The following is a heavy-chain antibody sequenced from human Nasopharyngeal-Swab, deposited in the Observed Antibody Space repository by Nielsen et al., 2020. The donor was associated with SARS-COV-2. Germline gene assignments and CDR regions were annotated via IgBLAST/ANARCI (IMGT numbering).Heavy chain of an antibody. V-gene: IGHV1-18*01. J-gene: IGHJ3*02. Sequence: ASVKVSCKASGYTFTSYGISWVRQAPGQGLEWMGWISAYNGNTNYAQKLQGRVTMTTDTSTSTAYMDLSSLRSEDTAVYYCARGRQYYDSGAYYSGHDAFDIWGQGTKLTVSS. CDR1: GYTFTSYG. CDR3: ARGRQYYDSGAYYSGHDAFDI. D-gene: IGHD3-22*01. CDR2: ISAYNGNT.